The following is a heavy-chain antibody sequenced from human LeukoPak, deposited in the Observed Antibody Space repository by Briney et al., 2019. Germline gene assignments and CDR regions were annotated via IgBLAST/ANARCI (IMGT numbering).Heavy chain of an antibody. CDR2: ISYDGSNK. CDR3: ARNDAFDI. Sequence: GGSLRLSCAASGFTFSSYAMHWVRQAPGKGLEWVAVISYDGSNKYYADSVKGRFTISRDNSKNTLYLQMNSLRAEDTAVYYCARNDAFDIWGQGTIVTVSS. V-gene: IGHV3-30-3*01. CDR1: GFTFSSYA. J-gene: IGHJ3*02.